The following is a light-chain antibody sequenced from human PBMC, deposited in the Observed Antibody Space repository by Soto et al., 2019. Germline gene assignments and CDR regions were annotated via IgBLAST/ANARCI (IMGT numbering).Light chain of an antibody. CDR3: QTWGTGIRV. CDR2: VNSDGSH. Sequence: QSVLTQSPSASASLGASVKLTCTMSRGHSNYAIAWPQQQPEKGPRYLMKVNSDGSHRKGDGIPDRFSGSSSGAQRYLTISSLQSEDEADYYCQTWGTGIRVFGTGTKLTVL. V-gene: IGLV4-69*01. J-gene: IGLJ1*01. CDR1: RGHSNYA.